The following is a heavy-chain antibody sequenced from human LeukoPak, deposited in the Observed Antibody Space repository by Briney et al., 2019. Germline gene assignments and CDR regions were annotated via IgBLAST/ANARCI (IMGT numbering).Heavy chain of an antibody. D-gene: IGHD6-13*01. J-gene: IGHJ4*02. CDR2: ISSSSSYI. CDR1: GFTFSSYS. V-gene: IGHV3-21*01. CDR3: ARGSIAAAGSFDY. Sequence: PGGSLRLSCAASGFTFSSYSMNWVRQAPGKGLEWVSSISSSSSYIYYADSVKGRFTISRDNAKNSLYLQMNSLRAEDTAVYYCARGSIAAAGSFDYWGQGTLDTVSS.